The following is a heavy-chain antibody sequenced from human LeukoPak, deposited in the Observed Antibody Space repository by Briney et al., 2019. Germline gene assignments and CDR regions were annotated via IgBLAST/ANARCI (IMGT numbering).Heavy chain of an antibody. V-gene: IGHV3-21*01. D-gene: IGHD2-15*01. J-gene: IGHJ6*04. Sequence: PGGSLRLSCAASGFTFSSYSMNWVRQAPGKGLEWVSSISSSSSYIYYADSVKGRFTISRDNAKNSLYLQMNSLRAEDTAVYYCAREGGGVVVVVAATTGTVMDVWGKGTTVTVSS. CDR1: GFTFSSYS. CDR3: AREGGGVVVVVAATTGTVMDV. CDR2: ISSSSSYI.